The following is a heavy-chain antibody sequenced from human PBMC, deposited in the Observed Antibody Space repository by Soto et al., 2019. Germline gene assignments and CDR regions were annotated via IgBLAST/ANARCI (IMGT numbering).Heavy chain of an antibody. D-gene: IGHD3-22*01. CDR3: ARDYYDSSGYPQLGFDP. CDR1: GGTFSSYA. Sequence: GASVKVSCKASGGTFSSYAISWVRQAPGQGLEWMGGIIPIFGTANYAQKFQGRVTITAHKSTSTAYMELSSLRSEDTAVYYCARDYYDSSGYPQLGFDPWGQGTLVTVSS. J-gene: IGHJ5*02. V-gene: IGHV1-69*06. CDR2: IIPIFGTA.